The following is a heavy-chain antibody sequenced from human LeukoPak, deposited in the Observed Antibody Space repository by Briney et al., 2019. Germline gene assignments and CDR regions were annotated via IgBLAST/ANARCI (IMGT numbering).Heavy chain of an antibody. CDR2: LYTSGSA. Sequence: SETLSLTCTVSGGSISDYLWIWIRQPAGEGLEYIGRLYTSGSASYNPSLKSRVTMSVDKSKNKFSLKLNSVTAADTAVYYCARVGGAASTLTAFDIWGQGTMVTVSS. V-gene: IGHV4-4*07. CDR1: GGSISDYL. D-gene: IGHD2-2*01. J-gene: IGHJ3*02. CDR3: ARVGGAASTLTAFDI.